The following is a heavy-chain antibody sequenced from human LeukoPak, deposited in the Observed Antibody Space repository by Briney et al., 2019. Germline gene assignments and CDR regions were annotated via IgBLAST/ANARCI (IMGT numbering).Heavy chain of an antibody. CDR1: GGSVSSGSYY. J-gene: IGHJ6*02. Sequence: SETLSLTCTVSGGSVSSGSYYWSWIRQPPGKGLEWIGEINHSGSTNYNPSLKSRVTISVDTSKNQFSLKLSSVTAADTAVYYCARGQLAVAGLRYGMDVWGQGTTVTVSS. CDR3: ARGQLAVAGLRYGMDV. CDR2: INHSGST. D-gene: IGHD6-19*01. V-gene: IGHV4-61*01.